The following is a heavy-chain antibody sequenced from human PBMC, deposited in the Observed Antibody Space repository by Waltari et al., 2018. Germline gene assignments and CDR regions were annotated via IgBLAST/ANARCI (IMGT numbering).Heavy chain of an antibody. J-gene: IGHJ3*01. CDR2: INPNSGDT. CDR1: GYTFTGYY. D-gene: IGHD6-19*01. V-gene: IGHV1-2*02. CDR3: ARASPVAGSRFPSDV. Sequence: QVQLVQSGAEVKKPGASVKVSCKASGYTFTGYYMHWVRQAPGQGLEWMGWINPNSGDTNYAQKFQGRVTMTRDTSINTAYMELSRLTSDDTAMYYCARASPVAGSRFPSDVWGQGTMVTVSS.